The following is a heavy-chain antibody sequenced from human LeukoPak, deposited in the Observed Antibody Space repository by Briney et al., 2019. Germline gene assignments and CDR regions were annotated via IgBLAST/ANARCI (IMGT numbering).Heavy chain of an antibody. J-gene: IGHJ5*02. D-gene: IGHD3-9*01. CDR3: ARGGILTGVNWFDP. CDR2: ISSSGSTI. CDR1: GFTFSSYS. V-gene: IGHV3-48*04. Sequence: GGSLRLSCAASGFTFSSYSMNWVRQAPGKGLEWVSYISSSGSTIYYADSVKGRFTISRDNAKNSLYLQMNSLRAEDTAVYYCARGGILTGVNWFDPWGQGTLVTVSS.